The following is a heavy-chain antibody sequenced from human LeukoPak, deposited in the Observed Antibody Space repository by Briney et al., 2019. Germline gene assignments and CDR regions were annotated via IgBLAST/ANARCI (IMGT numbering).Heavy chain of an antibody. J-gene: IGHJ6*03. CDR1: GGSISSYY. Sequence: PSETLSLTSTVSGGSISSYYWSWIRQPAGKGLEWIGRIYSSGSTNYNPSLKSRVTMSVATSKNQFSLKLSSVTAADTAVYYCARGYNWVSPTRKFYYMDVWGKGTTVTVPS. CDR2: IYSSGST. V-gene: IGHV4-4*07. D-gene: IGHD1-20*01. CDR3: ARGYNWVSPTRKFYYMDV.